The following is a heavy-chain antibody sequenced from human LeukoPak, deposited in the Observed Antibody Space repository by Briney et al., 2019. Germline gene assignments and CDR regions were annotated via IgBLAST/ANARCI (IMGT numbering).Heavy chain of an antibody. CDR2: IIPIFGTA. CDR1: GGTFSSYA. Sequence: SVKVSCKASGGTFSSYAISWVRQAPGQGLEWMGGIIPIFGTANYAQKFQGRVTITADKSTSTAYMELSRLRSDDTAVYYCARDLDYYDSSGYLDYWGQGTLVTVSS. J-gene: IGHJ4*02. D-gene: IGHD3-22*01. V-gene: IGHV1-69*06. CDR3: ARDLDYYDSSGYLDY.